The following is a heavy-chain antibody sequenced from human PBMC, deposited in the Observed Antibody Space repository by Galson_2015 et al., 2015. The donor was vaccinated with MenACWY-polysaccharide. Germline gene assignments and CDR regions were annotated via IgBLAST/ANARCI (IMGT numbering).Heavy chain of an antibody. V-gene: IGHV3-23*01. J-gene: IGHJ4*02. CDR2: IDGSGVNT. D-gene: IGHD6-19*01. Sequence: SLRLSCAVSGFTFRTYAMSWVRQAPGKGREWVSAIDGSGVNTFYADSVKGRFTISRDNSKNTLYLQMRGLRAEDTALYYCAKDVGGGIAVAARSYWGQGTQVTVSS. CDR1: GFTFRTYA. CDR3: AKDVGGGIAVAARSY.